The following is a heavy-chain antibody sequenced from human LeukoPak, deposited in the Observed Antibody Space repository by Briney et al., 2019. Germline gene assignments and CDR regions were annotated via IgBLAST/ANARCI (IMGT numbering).Heavy chain of an antibody. Sequence: GGSLRLSCATSGFTFSSYAMSWVRQAPGKGLEWISAISGSAISTYYADSVKGRFTISRDYSRNTLFLQMNSLRAEDTAVYYCAKGEYSSGWYGTGGWYFDLWGRGTLVTVSS. V-gene: IGHV3-23*01. CDR2: ISGSAIST. J-gene: IGHJ2*01. CDR1: GFTFSSYA. CDR3: AKGEYSSGWYGTGGWYFDL. D-gene: IGHD6-19*01.